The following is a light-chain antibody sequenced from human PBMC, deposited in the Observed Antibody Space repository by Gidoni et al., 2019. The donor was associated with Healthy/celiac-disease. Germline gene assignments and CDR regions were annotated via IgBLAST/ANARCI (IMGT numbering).Light chain of an antibody. CDR1: QDISNY. CDR2: DAS. Sequence: DIQMTQSPSPLSASVGDRVTITRQASQDISNYLNWYQQKPGKAPKLLIYDASNLETGVPSRFSGSGSGTDFTFTISSLQPEDIATYYCQQYDNLPSFTFGPGTKVDIK. J-gene: IGKJ3*01. V-gene: IGKV1-33*01. CDR3: QQYDNLPSFT.